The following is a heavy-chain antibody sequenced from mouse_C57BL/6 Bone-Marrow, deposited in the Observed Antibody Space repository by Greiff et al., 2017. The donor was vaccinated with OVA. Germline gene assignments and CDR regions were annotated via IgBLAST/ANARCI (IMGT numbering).Heavy chain of an antibody. Sequence: QVQLQQPGAELVMPGASVKLSCKASGYTFTSYWMHLVKQRPGQGLEWIGEIDPSDSYTNYNQKFKGKSTLTVDKSSSTAYMQLSSLTSEDSAVYYCARDSNSYAMDYWGQGTSVTVSS. CDR1: GYTFTSYW. J-gene: IGHJ4*01. CDR3: ARDSNSYAMDY. CDR2: IDPSDSYT. D-gene: IGHD2-5*01. V-gene: IGHV1-69*01.